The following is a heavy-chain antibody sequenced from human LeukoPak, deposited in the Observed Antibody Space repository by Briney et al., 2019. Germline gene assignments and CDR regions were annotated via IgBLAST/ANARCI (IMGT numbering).Heavy chain of an antibody. Sequence: SETLSLTCIVSGGSISSSSYYWGWIRQPPGKGLEWIGSIYYSGSTYYNPSLKSRVTISVDTSKNQFSLRLRSVTAADTAVYYCARDRMGTVMVPIDYWGQGTLVTVSS. CDR1: GGSISSSSYY. D-gene: IGHD5-18*01. CDR2: IYYSGST. V-gene: IGHV4-39*07. CDR3: ARDRMGTVMVPIDY. J-gene: IGHJ4*02.